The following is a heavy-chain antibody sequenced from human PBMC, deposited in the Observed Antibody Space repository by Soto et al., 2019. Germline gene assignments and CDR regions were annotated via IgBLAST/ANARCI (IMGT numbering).Heavy chain of an antibody. CDR3: ARVVIAAAGNLGFDP. V-gene: IGHV4-4*02. CDR2: IYHSGST. Sequence: PSETLSLTCAVSGGSISSSNWWSWVRQPPGKGLEWIGEIYHSGSTNYNPSLKSRVTISVDKSKNQFSLKLSSVTAADTAVYYCARVVIAAAGNLGFDPWGQGTLVTVSS. J-gene: IGHJ5*02. D-gene: IGHD6-13*01. CDR1: GGSISSSNW.